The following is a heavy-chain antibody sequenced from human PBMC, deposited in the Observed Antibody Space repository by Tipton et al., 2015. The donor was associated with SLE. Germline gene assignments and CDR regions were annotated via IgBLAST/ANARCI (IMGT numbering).Heavy chain of an antibody. CDR3: ARQPIAAAGTSNYFDY. CDR1: GGSINSYY. V-gene: IGHV4-59*08. CDR2: IYYSGST. D-gene: IGHD6-13*01. J-gene: IGHJ4*02. Sequence: TLSLTCTVSGGSINSYYWSWIRQPPGKGLEWIGYIYYSGSTNYKPSLKSRVTISVDTSKNQFSLKLSSVTAADTAVYYCARQPIAAAGTSNYFDYWGQGTLVTVSS.